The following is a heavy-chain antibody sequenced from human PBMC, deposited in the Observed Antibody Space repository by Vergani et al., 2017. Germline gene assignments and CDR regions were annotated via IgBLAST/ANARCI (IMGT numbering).Heavy chain of an antibody. CDR1: GYSFFSTYY. CDR3: ARGFPETTRLEGFDV. Sequence: QVQLVQSGAEVKKPGASVKVSCKTSGYSFFSTYYIHWVRQAPGQGLEWMGIINPSRGSTNYAQQFQGRVTMTRDTSTSTVYMELSSLRSEDTAVYYCARGFPETTRLEGFDVWCQGTTVIVSS. J-gene: IGHJ6*02. V-gene: IGHV1-46*01. CDR2: INPSRGST. D-gene: IGHD1-1*01.